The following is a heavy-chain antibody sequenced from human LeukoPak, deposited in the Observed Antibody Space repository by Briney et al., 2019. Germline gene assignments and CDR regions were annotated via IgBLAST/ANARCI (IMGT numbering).Heavy chain of an antibody. CDR1: GFTFTTYD. V-gene: IGHV3-21*01. D-gene: IGHD2-15*01. J-gene: IGHJ4*02. CDR3: ARDPGYCSGGNCYSTYFDY. Sequence: GGSLRLSCAASGFTFTTYDINWVRQAPGKGPEWVSSIRSSSNYIYYADSVKGRFTISRDNAKNSLYLQMNSLRAEDTAVYYCARDPGYCSGGNCYSTYFDYWGQGTLVTVSS. CDR2: IRSSSNYI.